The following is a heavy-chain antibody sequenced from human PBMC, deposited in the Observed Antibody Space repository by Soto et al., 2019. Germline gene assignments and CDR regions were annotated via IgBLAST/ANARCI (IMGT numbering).Heavy chain of an antibody. J-gene: IGHJ4*02. D-gene: IGHD3-3*01. V-gene: IGHV3-23*01. CDR1: GFTFGSHA. CDR3: AKEPYSDFWSAYYYFDY. Sequence: EVQLLESGGGLVQPGGSLRLSCAASGFTFGSHAMIWVRQAPGKGLEWVSAISGSGGSAYYADSVKGRFTISRDNYINTRYLQMNSLRAEDKALYYCAKEPYSDFWSAYYYFDYWGQGTLVTVSS. CDR2: ISGSGGSA.